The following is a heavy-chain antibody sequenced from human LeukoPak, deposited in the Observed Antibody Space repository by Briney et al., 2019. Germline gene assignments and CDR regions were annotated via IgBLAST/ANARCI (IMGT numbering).Heavy chain of an antibody. J-gene: IGHJ4*02. CDR2: ISGSGDIT. V-gene: IGHV3-23*01. Sequence: RXVPGXXXEWVSVISGSGDITYYADAVKGRFTISRDNSKNMLYVQMNSLRAEDTAVCYCAKWKYSNSGIDDYWGQGTLVTVSS. CDR3: AKWKYSNSGIDDY. D-gene: IGHD6-6*01.